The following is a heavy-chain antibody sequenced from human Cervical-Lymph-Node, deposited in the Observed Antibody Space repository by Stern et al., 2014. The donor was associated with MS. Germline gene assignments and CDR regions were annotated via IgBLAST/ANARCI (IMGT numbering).Heavy chain of an antibody. D-gene: IGHD3-16*01. CDR3: AKGPVWNWYFDL. CDR2: ISYDGSNK. CDR1: GFTFSSYD. Sequence: VQLVESGGGVVQPGRSLRLSCAASGFTFSSYDMHWVRQAPGKGLEWVAVISYDGSNKYYADSVKGRFTISRDNSKNMLYLQMNSLRAEDTAVYYCAKGPVWNWYFDLWGRGTLVTVSS. V-gene: IGHV3-30*18. J-gene: IGHJ2*01.